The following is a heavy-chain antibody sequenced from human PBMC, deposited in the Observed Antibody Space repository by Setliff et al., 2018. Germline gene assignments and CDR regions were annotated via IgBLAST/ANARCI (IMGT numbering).Heavy chain of an antibody. D-gene: IGHD3-3*01. V-gene: IGHV4-4*02. J-gene: IGHJ6*03. CDR2: INHSGNT. CDR1: GDSISSGNW. CDR3: ARMSGFLYMDV. Sequence: PSETLSLTCAVSGDSISSGNWWSWVRQPPEKGLEWIGEINHSGNTNYNPSLKSRVTISVDTSKNQFSLNLSSVTAADTAVYYCARMSGFLYMDVWGKGTTVTVSS.